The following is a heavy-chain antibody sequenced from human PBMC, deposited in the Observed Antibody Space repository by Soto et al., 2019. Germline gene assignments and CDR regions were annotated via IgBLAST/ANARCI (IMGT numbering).Heavy chain of an antibody. J-gene: IGHJ6*02. D-gene: IGHD2-15*01. CDR3: AKDLAATHYSYYGMDV. CDR2: ISWDGGST. V-gene: IGHV3-43D*03. CDR1: GFTFDDYA. Sequence: GGSLRLSCAASGFTFDDYAMHWVRQAPGKGLEWVSLISWDGGSTYYADSVKGRFTISRDNSKNSLYLQMNSLRAEDTALYYCAKDLAATHYSYYGMDVWGQGTTVTVSS.